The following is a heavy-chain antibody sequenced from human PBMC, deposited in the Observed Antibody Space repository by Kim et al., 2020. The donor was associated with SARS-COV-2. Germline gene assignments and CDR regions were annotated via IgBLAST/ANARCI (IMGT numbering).Heavy chain of an antibody. Sequence: ADSVKGRFTISRDNSKNTLYLKMNSLRAEDTAVYYCAKASSGWYGDAFDIWGQGTMVTVSS. J-gene: IGHJ3*02. CDR3: AKASSGWYGDAFDI. V-gene: IGHV3-23*01. D-gene: IGHD6-19*01.